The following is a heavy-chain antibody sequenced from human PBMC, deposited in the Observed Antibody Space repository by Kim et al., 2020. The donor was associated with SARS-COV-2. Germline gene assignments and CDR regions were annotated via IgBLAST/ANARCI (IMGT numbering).Heavy chain of an antibody. CDR2: IYYSGSA. Sequence: SETLSLTCTVSGGSISSSSYYWGWIRQPPGKGLEWIGSIYYSGSAYYNPSLKSRVTISVDTSKNHFSLKLSSVTAADTAVYYCASHYYDILTGYYNYYYGMDVWGQGTTVTVSS. V-gene: IGHV4-39*02. CDR3: ASHYYDILTGYYNYYYGMDV. D-gene: IGHD3-9*01. J-gene: IGHJ6*02. CDR1: GGSISSSSYY.